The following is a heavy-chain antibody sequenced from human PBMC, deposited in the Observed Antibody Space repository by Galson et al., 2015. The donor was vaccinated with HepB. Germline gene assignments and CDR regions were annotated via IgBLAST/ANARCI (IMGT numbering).Heavy chain of an antibody. J-gene: IGHJ3*02. CDR3: ARGSMGAFDI. Sequence: SLRLSCAASGFSFSNYWIHWVRQPPGKGLEWLSKISPDGTSTIYVESVKGRFTISRDNAKNTLYLQMGSLRAEDMAVYYCARGSMGAFDIWGQGTMVTVSS. CDR2: ISPDGTST. V-gene: IGHV3-74*01. CDR1: GFSFSNYW. D-gene: IGHD6-13*01.